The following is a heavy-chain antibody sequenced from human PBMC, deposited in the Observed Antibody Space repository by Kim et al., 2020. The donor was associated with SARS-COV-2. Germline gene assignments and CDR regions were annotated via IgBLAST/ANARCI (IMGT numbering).Heavy chain of an antibody. D-gene: IGHD3-22*01. V-gene: IGHV3-48*02. CDR1: GFTFSSYS. Sequence: GGSLRLSCAASGFTFSSYSMNWVRQAPGKGLEWLSYISSSSPIYYADSVKGRFTISRDNAKNSLYLQMNSLRDEDTAVYYCAREKFTTGFDYWGQGTLVT. J-gene: IGHJ4*02. CDR2: ISSSSPI. CDR3: AREKFTTGFDY.